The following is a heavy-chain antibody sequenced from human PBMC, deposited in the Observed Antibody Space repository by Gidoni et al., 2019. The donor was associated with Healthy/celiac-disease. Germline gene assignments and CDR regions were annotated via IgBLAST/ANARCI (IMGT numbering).Heavy chain of an antibody. CDR3: ARRKLFYDSSGRNDY. CDR1: VGNFISYA. CDR2: IIPIFGTA. V-gene: IGHV1-69*01. D-gene: IGHD3-22*01. Sequence: QLQLVQSGAEVKKPGSSVKVSCQASVGNFISYAISWVRQAPGQGLEWMGGIIPIFGTANYEQKFQGRVTITADESTSTAYMELSSLRSEDTAVYYCARRKLFYDSSGRNDYWGQGTLVTVSS. J-gene: IGHJ4*02.